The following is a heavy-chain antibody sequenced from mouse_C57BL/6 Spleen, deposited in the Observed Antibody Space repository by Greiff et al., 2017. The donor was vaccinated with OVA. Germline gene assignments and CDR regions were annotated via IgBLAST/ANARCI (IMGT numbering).Heavy chain of an antibody. J-gene: IGHJ1*03. Sequence: QVQLQQPGAELVKPGASVKLSCKASGYTFTSYWMQWVKQRPGQGLEWIGEIDPSDSYTNYTHKFKGKATLTVDTASSTAYMQLSSLTSEDSAVYYCATLTTGGYFDVWGTGTTVTVSS. D-gene: IGHD1-1*01. CDR1: GYTFTSYW. CDR3: ATLTTGGYFDV. V-gene: IGHV1-50*01. CDR2: IDPSDSYT.